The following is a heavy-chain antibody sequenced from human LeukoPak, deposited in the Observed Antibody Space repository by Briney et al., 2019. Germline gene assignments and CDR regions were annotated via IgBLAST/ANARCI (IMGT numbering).Heavy chain of an antibody. CDR3: ARYGMATTFDY. CDR2: ISSSGSTI. J-gene: IGHJ4*02. Sequence: GGSLRLSCAASGFTFSSYEMNWVRQAPGKGLEWVSYISSSGSTIYYADSVKGRFTISRDNAKNSLYLQMNSLRAEDTAVYYCARYGMATTFDYWGQGTLVIVSS. V-gene: IGHV3-48*03. D-gene: IGHD5-24*01. CDR1: GFTFSSYE.